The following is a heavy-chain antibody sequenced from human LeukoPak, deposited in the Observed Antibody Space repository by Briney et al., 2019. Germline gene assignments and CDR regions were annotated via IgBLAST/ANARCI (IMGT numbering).Heavy chain of an antibody. CDR3: AREVGTPQAFDI. Sequence: PGGSLRLSCAASRFTFSNYGVNWVRQAPGKGLEWLSYINSRSSTIYYADSVRGRFTISRDNAKNSLYLQMNSLKAEDTAIYYCAREVGTPQAFDIWGQGTMVTVSS. CDR1: RFTFSNYG. V-gene: IGHV3-48*01. D-gene: IGHD1-26*01. CDR2: INSRSSTI. J-gene: IGHJ3*02.